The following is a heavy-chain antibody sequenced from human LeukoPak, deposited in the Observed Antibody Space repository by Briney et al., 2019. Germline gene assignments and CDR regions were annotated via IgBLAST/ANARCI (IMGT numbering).Heavy chain of an antibody. CDR2: ISYDGSNK. J-gene: IGHJ4*02. D-gene: IGHD5-24*01. CDR3: ARDPSRWLQWTIDFDY. CDR1: GFTFSSYA. Sequence: PGGSLRLSCAASGFTFSSYAMHWVRQAPGKGLEWVAVISYDGSNKYYADSVKGRFTISRDNSKNTLYLQMNSLRAEDTAVYYCARDPSRWLQWTIDFDYWGQGTLVTVSS. V-gene: IGHV3-30*04.